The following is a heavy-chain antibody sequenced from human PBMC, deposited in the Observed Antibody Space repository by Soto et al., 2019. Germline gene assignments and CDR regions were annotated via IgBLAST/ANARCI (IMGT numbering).Heavy chain of an antibody. Sequence: QVQLQESGPGLVKPSGTLSLTCAVSGGSISSSNWWSWVRQPPGKWLEWIGEIYHSGSTNYNPSLKSQVTISVDKSKNQCSLKLSSVTAADTAVYYCARSVSSRPGIRTLNYWGQGTLVTVSS. J-gene: IGHJ4*02. CDR2: IYHSGST. CDR1: GGSISSSNW. D-gene: IGHD3-10*01. CDR3: ARSVSSRPGIRTLNY. V-gene: IGHV4-4*02.